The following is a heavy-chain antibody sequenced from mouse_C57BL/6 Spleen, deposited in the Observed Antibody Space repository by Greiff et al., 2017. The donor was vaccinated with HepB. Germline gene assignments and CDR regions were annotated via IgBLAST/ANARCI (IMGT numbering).Heavy chain of an antibody. CDR2: ISDGGSYT. D-gene: IGHD1-1*01. V-gene: IGHV5-4*01. Sequence: DVHLVESGGGLVKPGGSLKLSCAASGFTFSSYAMSWVRQTPEKRLEWVATISDGGSYTYYPDNVKGRFTISRDNAKNNLYLQMSHLKSEDTAMYYCARDYYGYAMDYWGQGTSVTVSS. J-gene: IGHJ4*01. CDR1: GFTFSSYA. CDR3: ARDYYGYAMDY.